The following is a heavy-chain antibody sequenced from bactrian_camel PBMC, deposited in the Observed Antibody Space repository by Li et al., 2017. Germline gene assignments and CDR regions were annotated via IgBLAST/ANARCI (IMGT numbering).Heavy chain of an antibody. CDR1: GDTIGRYC. Sequence: DVQLVESGGGSVQPGGSLRLSCAASGDTIGRYCMGWFRQIPDREREGVAGIESDGSTSYADSVKGRSTISKDSAKDTLYLQMDNLKSEDTAMYYCAADLYRKATLETLPSFVTWGQGTQVTVS. D-gene: IGHD3*01. J-gene: IGHJ4*01. CDR3: AADLYRKATLETLPSFVT. V-gene: IGHV3S44*01. CDR2: IESDGST.